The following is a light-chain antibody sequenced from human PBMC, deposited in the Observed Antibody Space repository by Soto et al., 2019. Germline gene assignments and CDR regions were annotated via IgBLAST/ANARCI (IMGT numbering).Light chain of an antibody. CDR3: QQYNSWPIT. CDR1: QSLSSIN. Sequence: EVEMTQSPATLSVSPGERGTLSCRASQSLSSINLAWYQQKPGQGPRLLVYRASTRTLGIPARFSGSESGTEFTLTISSLQSEDFAVYYCQQYNSWPITFGQGTRLEI. J-gene: IGKJ5*01. V-gene: IGKV3-15*01. CDR2: RAS.